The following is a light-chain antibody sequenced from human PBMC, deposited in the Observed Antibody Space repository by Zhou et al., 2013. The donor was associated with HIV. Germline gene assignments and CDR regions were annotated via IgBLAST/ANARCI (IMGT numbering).Light chain of an antibody. Sequence: EIVMTQSPATLSVSPGERAALSCRASQSVSSNLAWYQQKPGQAPRLLIYGASTRATGVPDRFSGSGSGSDFTLTISRLEPEDFALYYCQHYGSSPLCSFGQGTNLEIK. CDR2: GAS. V-gene: IGKV3-20*01. CDR3: QHYGSSPLCS. J-gene: IGKJ2*04. CDR1: QSVSSN.